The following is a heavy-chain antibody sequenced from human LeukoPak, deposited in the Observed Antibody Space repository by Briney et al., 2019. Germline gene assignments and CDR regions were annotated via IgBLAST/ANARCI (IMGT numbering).Heavy chain of an antibody. CDR1: GFLFFNYG. CDR2: VTGNGAET. CDR3: AKRDGPYFFDY. J-gene: IGHJ4*02. Sequence: GGSLRLSCAASGFLFFNYGMIWVRQAPGKGLEWVSVVTGNGAETKYADSVKGRFTVFRDNSKNMLYLQMDRLRADDTAVYYCAKRDGPYFFDYWGQGTPVTVSS. V-gene: IGHV3-23*01.